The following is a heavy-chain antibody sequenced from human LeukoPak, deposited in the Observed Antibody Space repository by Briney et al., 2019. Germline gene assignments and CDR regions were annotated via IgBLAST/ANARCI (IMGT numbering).Heavy chain of an antibody. V-gene: IGHV1-24*01. D-gene: IGHD3-16*01. CDR2: FDPEDGET. CDR1: GHTLTDLS. J-gene: IGHJ4*02. CDR3: ATRLTDYFDY. Sequence: ASVKVSCKVSGHTLTDLSMHWVRLAPGKGLEWMGGFDPEDGETIYAQKFQGRVTMTEDTSTDTAYMELSSLRSEDTAVYYCATRLTDYFDYWCQGTLVTVSS.